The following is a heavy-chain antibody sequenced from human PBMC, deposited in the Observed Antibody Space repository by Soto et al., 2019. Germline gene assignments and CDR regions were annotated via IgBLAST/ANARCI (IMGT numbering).Heavy chain of an antibody. CDR2: INHSGST. CDR3: ARGPGYYYGSGSSY. V-gene: IGHV4-34*01. CDR1: GGSFSCYY. Sequence: SETLSLTCAVYGGSFSCYYWSWIRQPPGKGLEWIGEINHSGSTNYNPSLKSRVTISVDTSKNQFSLKLSSVTAADTAVYYCARGPGYYYGSGSSYWGQGTLVTVSS. D-gene: IGHD3-10*01. J-gene: IGHJ4*02.